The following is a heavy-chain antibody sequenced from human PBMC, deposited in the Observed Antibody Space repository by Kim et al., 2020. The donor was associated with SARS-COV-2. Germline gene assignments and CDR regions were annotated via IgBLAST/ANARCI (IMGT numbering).Heavy chain of an antibody. J-gene: IGHJ3*02. CDR1: GYSISSGYY. CDR2: IYHSGST. Sequence: SEILSLTCTVSGYSISSGYYWGWIRQPPGKGLEWIGSIYHSGSTYYNPSLKSRVTISVDTSKNQFSLKLSSVTAADTAVYYCAKYDTAIDAFDIWGQGT. V-gene: IGHV4-38-2*02. CDR3: AKYDTAIDAFDI. D-gene: IGHD5-18*01.